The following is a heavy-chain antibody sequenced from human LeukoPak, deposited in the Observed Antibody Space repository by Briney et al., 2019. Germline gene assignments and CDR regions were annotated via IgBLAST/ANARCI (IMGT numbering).Heavy chain of an antibody. J-gene: IGHJ4*02. V-gene: IGHV3-48*01. D-gene: IGHD3-22*01. CDR1: GFTFSSYS. CDR3: ASTWGHYYDSSGYYALSFDY. CDR2: ISSSSSTI. Sequence: GGSLRLSCAASGFTFSSYSMNWVRQAPGKGLEWVSYISSSSSTIYYADSVKGRFTISRDNAKNSLYLQMNSLRAEDTAVYYCASTWGHYYDSSGYYALSFDYWGQGTLVTVPS.